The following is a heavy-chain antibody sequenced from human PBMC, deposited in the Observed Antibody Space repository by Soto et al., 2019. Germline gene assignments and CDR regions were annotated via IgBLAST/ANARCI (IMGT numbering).Heavy chain of an antibody. CDR1: GFTFSSYA. D-gene: IGHD2-15*01. J-gene: IGHJ4*02. Sequence: GGSLRLSCAASGFTFSSYAMSWVRQAPGKGLEWVSAISGSGGSTYYADSVKGRFTISRDNSKNTLYLQMNSLRAEDTAVYYCAKEYCSGGSCYLRGYSYGFDYWRQGTLVTVSS. CDR2: ISGSGGST. V-gene: IGHV3-23*01. CDR3: AKEYCSGGSCYLRGYSYGFDY.